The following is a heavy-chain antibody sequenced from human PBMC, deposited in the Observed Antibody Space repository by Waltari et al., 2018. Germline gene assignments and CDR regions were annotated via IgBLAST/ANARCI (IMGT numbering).Heavy chain of an antibody. CDR3: AKDQGGHFDY. CDR2: MYSGGST. V-gene: IGHV3-23*03. CDR1: GFTFSSYA. Sequence: EVQLLESGGGLVRPGGSLRLSCAASGFTFSSYAMRWVRQAPGKGLEWVSVMYSGGSTYYADSVKGRFTISRDNSKNTLYLQMNSLRAEDTAVYYCAKDQGGHFDYWGQGTLVTVSS. D-gene: IGHD3-16*01. J-gene: IGHJ4*02.